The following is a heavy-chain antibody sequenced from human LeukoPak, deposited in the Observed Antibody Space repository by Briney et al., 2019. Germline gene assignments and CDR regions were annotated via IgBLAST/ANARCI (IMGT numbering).Heavy chain of an antibody. CDR3: ARHYRSSSSSDY. V-gene: IGHV4-39*01. CDR1: GGSISSSSYY. D-gene: IGHD6-6*01. CDR2: IHYSGST. J-gene: IGHJ4*02. Sequence: SETLSLTCTVSGGSISSSSYYWGWIRQPPGKGLEWIGSIHYSGSTYYNPSLKRRVTISVDTSKNQFSLKLSSVTAADTAVYYCARHYRSSSSSDYWGQGTLVTVSS.